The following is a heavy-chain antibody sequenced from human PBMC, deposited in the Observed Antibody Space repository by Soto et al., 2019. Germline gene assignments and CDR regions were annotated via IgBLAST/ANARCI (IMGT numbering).Heavy chain of an antibody. CDR3: AKDQTCPNYDILTGYPQRLVPVAFDI. D-gene: IGHD3-9*01. V-gene: IGHV3-23*01. CDR1: GFTFSSYA. Sequence: GGSLRLSCAASGFTFSSYAMSWVRQAPGKGLEWVSAISGSGGSTYYADSVKGRFTISRDNSKNTLYLQMNSLRAEDTAVYYCAKDQTCPNYDILTGYPQRLVPVAFDIWGQGTMVTVSS. CDR2: ISGSGGST. J-gene: IGHJ3*02.